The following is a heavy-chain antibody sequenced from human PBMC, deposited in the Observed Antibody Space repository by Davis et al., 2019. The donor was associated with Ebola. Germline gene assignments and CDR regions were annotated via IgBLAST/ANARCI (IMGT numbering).Heavy chain of an antibody. CDR2: SRSKANSYAT. CDR3: TSASGSYDY. V-gene: IGHV3-73*01. CDR1: GFTFSGSA. Sequence: GESLKISCAASGFTFSGSAMHWVRQASGKGLEWVGRSRSKANSYATAYAASVKGRFTISRDDSKNTAYLQMNSLKTEDTAVYYCTSASGSYDYWGQGTLVTVSS. J-gene: IGHJ4*02. D-gene: IGHD1-26*01.